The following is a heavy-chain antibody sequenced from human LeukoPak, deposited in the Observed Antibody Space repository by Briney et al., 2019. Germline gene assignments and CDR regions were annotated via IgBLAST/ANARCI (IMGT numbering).Heavy chain of an antibody. CDR1: GGSISSGGYY. D-gene: IGHD4-11*01. V-gene: IGHV4-31*03. CDR3: ARDNLLTTVTTGYYYYGMDV. CDR2: IYYSGST. J-gene: IGHJ6*02. Sequence: SQTLSLTCTVSGGSISSGGYYSSWIRQHQGKGVEWIGYIYYSGSTYYNPSLKSRVTISVDTSKNQFSLKLSSVTAADTAVYYCARDNLLTTVTTGYYYYGMDVWGQGTTVTVSS.